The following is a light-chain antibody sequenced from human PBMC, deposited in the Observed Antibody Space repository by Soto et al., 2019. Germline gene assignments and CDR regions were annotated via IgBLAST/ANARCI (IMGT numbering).Light chain of an antibody. CDR1: SSNIGSKT. CDR2: SNN. Sequence: QPVLTQPPSASGTPGQRLTISCSGSSSNIGSKTVHWYQQLPGTAPKLLIYSNNRRPSGVPDRFSGSKSGTSASLAISGLQSEDEGDYYCAAWDDSLNVLVFGGGTKLTVL. J-gene: IGLJ2*01. CDR3: AAWDDSLNVLV. V-gene: IGLV1-44*01.